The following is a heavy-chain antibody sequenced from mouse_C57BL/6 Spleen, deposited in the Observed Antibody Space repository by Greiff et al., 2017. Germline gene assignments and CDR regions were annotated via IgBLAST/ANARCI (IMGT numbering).Heavy chain of an antibody. D-gene: IGHD2-3*01. V-gene: IGHV5-17*01. CDR2: ISSGSSTI. CDR1: GFTFSDYG. Sequence: EVQLQESGGGLVKPGGSLKLSCAASGFTFSDYGMHWVRQAPEKGLEWVAYISSGSSTIYYADPVKGRFTISRDNAKNTLFLQMTSLRSEDTAMYYCARRAGDGYYYYAMDYWGQGTSVTVSS. J-gene: IGHJ4*01. CDR3: ARRAGDGYYYYAMDY.